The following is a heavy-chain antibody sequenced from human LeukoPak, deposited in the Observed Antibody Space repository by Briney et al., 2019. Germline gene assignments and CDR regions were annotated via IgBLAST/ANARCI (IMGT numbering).Heavy chain of an antibody. Sequence: PGGSLRLSCAASGFTFSSYWMSWVRQAPGKGLEWVANINQDGSEKYYVDSVKGRFTISRDNAKNSLYLQMSSLKASDTAIYYCARRGHSDSWYSDYWGQGTLVTVSS. CDR3: ARRGHSDSWYSDY. V-gene: IGHV3-7*03. D-gene: IGHD6-13*01. CDR1: GFTFSSYW. CDR2: INQDGSEK. J-gene: IGHJ4*02.